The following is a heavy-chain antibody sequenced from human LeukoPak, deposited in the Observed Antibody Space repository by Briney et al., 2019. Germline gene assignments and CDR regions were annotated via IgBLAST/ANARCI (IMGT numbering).Heavy chain of an antibody. CDR1: GFTVSSNY. V-gene: IGHV3-23*01. J-gene: IGHJ4*02. Sequence: GGSLRLSCAASGFTVSSNYLSWVRQAPGKGLEWVSAISNNGGYTYYADSVQGRFTISRDNSKSTLCLQMNSLRAEDTAVYYCAKQLGYCSDGSCYFPYWGQGTLVTVSS. CDR3: AKQLGYCSDGSCYFPY. CDR2: ISNNGGYT. D-gene: IGHD2-15*01.